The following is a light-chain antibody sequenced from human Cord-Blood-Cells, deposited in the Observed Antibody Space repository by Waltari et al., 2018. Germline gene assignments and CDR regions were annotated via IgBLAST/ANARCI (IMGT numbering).Light chain of an antibody. CDR2: QDS. V-gene: IGLV3-1*01. Sequence: SYELTQPPSVSVSPGQTASITCSGDKLGDKYACWYQQKPGQSPVLVIYQDSKRPSGIPDRFSGSNSGNTATLTISETQAMDEADYYCQAWDSSTVVFGGGTKLTVL. CDR3: QAWDSSTVV. J-gene: IGLJ2*01. CDR1: KLGDKY.